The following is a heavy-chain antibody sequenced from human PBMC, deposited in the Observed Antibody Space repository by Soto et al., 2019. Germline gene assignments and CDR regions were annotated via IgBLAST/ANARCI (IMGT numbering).Heavy chain of an antibody. Sequence: EVQLMESGGGLVQPGGSLRLSCAASGFNFGASWMAWVRQAPGKGLEWVADIKQDGSEKNYVDSVKGRVTISRDDAKNSLSLQMNSLRAEGTAVYYCARDPFYGAMDSWGLGTLVTVTS. V-gene: IGHV3-7*01. J-gene: IGHJ4*02. CDR3: ARDPFYGAMDS. D-gene: IGHD3-10*01. CDR1: GFNFGASW. CDR2: IKQDGSEK.